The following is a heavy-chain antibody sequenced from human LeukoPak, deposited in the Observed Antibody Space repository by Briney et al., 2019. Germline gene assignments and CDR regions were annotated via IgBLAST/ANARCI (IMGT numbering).Heavy chain of an antibody. D-gene: IGHD2/OR15-2a*01. CDR2: IRYGGSHQ. J-gene: IGHJ1*01. Sequence: GGSLRLSCAASGFSFGSYGMHWVRQAPDKGLEWVAFIRYGGSHQFYADSVRGRFTISRDNPKNTLYLQMNSLRGEDTAVYFCARDSGTWFYLQDWGQGTLVTVSS. CDR3: ARDSGTWFYLQD. CDR1: GFSFGSYG. V-gene: IGHV3-30*02.